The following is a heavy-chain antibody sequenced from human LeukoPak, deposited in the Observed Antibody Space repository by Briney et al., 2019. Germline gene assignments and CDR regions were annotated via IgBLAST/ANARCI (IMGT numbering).Heavy chain of an antibody. CDR1: GGSISSYY. J-gene: IGHJ3*02. CDR3: ARGFGYYGQNAFDI. CDR2: INHSGST. D-gene: IGHD3-10*01. Sequence: PSETLSLTCTVSGGSISSYYWSWIRQPPGKGLEWIGEINHSGSTNYNPSLKSRVTISVDTSKNQFSLKLSSVTAADTAVYYCARGFGYYGQNAFDIWGQGTMVTVS. V-gene: IGHV4-34*01.